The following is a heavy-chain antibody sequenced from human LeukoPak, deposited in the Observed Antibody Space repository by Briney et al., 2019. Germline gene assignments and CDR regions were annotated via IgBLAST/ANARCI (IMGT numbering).Heavy chain of an antibody. V-gene: IGHV3-11*04. CDR1: GFTFSDYY. Sequence: PGGSLRLSCAASGFTFSDYYMSWIRQAPGKGLEWVSYISSSGSTIYYADSVKGRFTISRDNAKNSLYLQMNSLRAEDTAVYYCASLIVGAPNAFDIWGQGTMVTVSS. D-gene: IGHD1-26*01. J-gene: IGHJ3*02. CDR2: ISSSGSTI. CDR3: ASLIVGAPNAFDI.